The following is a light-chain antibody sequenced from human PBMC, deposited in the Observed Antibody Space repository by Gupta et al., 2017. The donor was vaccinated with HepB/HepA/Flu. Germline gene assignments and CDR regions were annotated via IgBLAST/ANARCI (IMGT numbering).Light chain of an antibody. V-gene: IGKV4-1*01. Sequence: DNVMTQSPDSLDVSLGERATTSCKSSQSILSRSNNKNYLGWYQKKPGQPPKVLIEWASSREPGVPDLCSGGGSRKVFIRTSSSLKAEDGAISYGQHDLWVPFTFGQGTKVDIK. CDR1: QSILSRSNNKNY. CDR3: QHDLWVPFT. J-gene: IGKJ3*01. CDR2: WAS.